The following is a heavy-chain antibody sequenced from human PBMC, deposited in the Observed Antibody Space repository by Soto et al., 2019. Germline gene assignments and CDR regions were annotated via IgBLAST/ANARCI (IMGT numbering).Heavy chain of an antibody. CDR2: ISYDGSNK. J-gene: IGHJ6*02. Sequence: VGSLRLSCAASGFTFSSSAMHWVRQAPGNGLEWVAVISYDGSNKYYADSVKGRFTISRDNSKNTLYLQMNSLRAEDTAVYYCARAALYCSSTSCYTGPYYYYYYGMDVWGQGTTVTVSS. D-gene: IGHD2-2*02. CDR3: ARAALYCSSTSCYTGPYYYYYYGMDV. V-gene: IGHV3-30-3*01. CDR1: GFTFSSSA.